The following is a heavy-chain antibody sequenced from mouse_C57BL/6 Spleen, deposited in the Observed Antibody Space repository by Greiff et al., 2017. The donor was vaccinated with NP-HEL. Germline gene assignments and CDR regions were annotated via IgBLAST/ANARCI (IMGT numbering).Heavy chain of an antibody. V-gene: IGHV1-82*01. CDR1: GYAFSSSW. CDR2: IYPGDGDT. CDR3: ARSAYYSNCEGAWFAY. D-gene: IGHD2-5*01. J-gene: IGHJ3*01. Sequence: QVQLQQSGPELVKPGASVKISCKASGYAFSSSWMNWVKQRPGKGLEWIGRIYPGDGDTNYNGKFKGKATLTADKSSSTAYMQLSSLTSEDSAVYFCARSAYYSNCEGAWFAYWGQGTLVTVSA.